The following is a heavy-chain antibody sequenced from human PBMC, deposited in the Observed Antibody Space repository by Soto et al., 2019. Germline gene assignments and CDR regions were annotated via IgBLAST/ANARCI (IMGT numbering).Heavy chain of an antibody. D-gene: IGHD2-15*01. V-gene: IGHV2-5*01. J-gene: IGHJ4*02. CDR3: ANAGDFDLLSFDR. Sequence: QITLKESGPPLVRPAQTLTLTCAFSGFSLSTTRMGVAGIRQPPGKALEWLALIYWYDDKRYTPSLKNRLTVSKDTSTNRVDLTITTLRPDDTGTYFCANAGDFDLLSFDRWGPGTLVTVSS. CDR2: IYWYDDK. CDR1: GFSLSTTRMG.